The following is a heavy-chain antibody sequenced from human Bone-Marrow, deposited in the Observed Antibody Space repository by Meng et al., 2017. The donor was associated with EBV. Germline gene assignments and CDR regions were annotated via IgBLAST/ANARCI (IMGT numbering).Heavy chain of an antibody. D-gene: IGHD4-17*01. CDR2: IIPIFGTA. Sequence: QVQLVRPGAEVKKPGSSVTVSCKGSGGTFSSYAISWVRQSPGQGLEWMGGIIPIFGTANYAQKFQGRVTITAAESTSTAYMELSNLRSEDTAVYYCARSADGDYAFNYWGQGTLVTVSS. CDR1: GGTFSSYA. J-gene: IGHJ4*02. CDR3: ARSADGDYAFNY. V-gene: IGHV1-69*01.